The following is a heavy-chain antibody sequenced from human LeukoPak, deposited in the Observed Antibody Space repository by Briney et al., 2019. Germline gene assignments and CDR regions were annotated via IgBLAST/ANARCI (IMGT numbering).Heavy chain of an antibody. V-gene: IGHV3-23*01. D-gene: IGHD6-19*01. Sequence: GGALRLSCAASGFTFISYAMSWVRQAPGKGLEGVSAISCSGGRTYYADSVKGRSTISRENSKNTLYLQMNSLRAEDTAVYYCAASTPQIAVAGDDYWGQGTLVTVSS. J-gene: IGHJ4*02. CDR1: GFTFISYA. CDR2: ISCSGGRT. CDR3: AASTPQIAVAGDDY.